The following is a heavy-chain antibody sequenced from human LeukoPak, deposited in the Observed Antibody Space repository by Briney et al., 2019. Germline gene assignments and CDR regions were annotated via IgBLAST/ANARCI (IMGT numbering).Heavy chain of an antibody. Sequence: GGSLRLSCAASGFTFANAYMSWVRQAPGKGLEWVGRIKNKVAGGTADYSAPVKGRFTISRDDSKNTLYLQMNSLKTEDTAVYYCTSDWGVLAGNWGQGTLVTVSS. D-gene: IGHD3-16*01. CDR3: TSDWGVLAGN. J-gene: IGHJ4*02. CDR2: IKNKVAGGTA. CDR1: GFTFANAY. V-gene: IGHV3-15*01.